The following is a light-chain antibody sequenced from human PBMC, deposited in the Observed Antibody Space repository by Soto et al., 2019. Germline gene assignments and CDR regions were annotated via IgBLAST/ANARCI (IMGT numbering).Light chain of an antibody. Sequence: IQMTKSPSTMAAAIGDKVTITCRASQGISSWLARYQQKPGKAPKLLIYKASSLESGVPSRFSGSGSGTEFTLTISSLQPDDFATYYCQQYNSYPITFGQGTRLEI. CDR1: QGISSW. CDR2: KAS. CDR3: QQYNSYPIT. V-gene: IGKV1-5*03. J-gene: IGKJ5*01.